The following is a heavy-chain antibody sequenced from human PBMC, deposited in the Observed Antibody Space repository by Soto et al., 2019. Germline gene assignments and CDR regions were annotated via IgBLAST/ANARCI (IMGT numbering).Heavy chain of an antibody. D-gene: IGHD3-3*01. V-gene: IGHV4-59*12. CDR3: ARVGLDYDFWSGYYTGHNIDY. Sequence: SETLSLTCTVSGGSISSYYGSWIRQPPGKGLEWIGYIYYSGSTNYNPSLKSRVTISVDTSKNQFSLKLSSVTAADTAVYYCARVGLDYDFWSGYYTGHNIDYWGQGTLVTVSS. CDR1: GGSISSYY. J-gene: IGHJ4*02. CDR2: IYYSGST.